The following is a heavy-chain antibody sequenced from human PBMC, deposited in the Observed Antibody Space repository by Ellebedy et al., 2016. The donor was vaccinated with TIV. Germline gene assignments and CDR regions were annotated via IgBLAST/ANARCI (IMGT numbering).Heavy chain of an antibody. V-gene: IGHV3-11*01. J-gene: IGHJ4*02. CDR3: ARPPAAVAGQDY. Sequence: GESLKIPCAASGFTFSNYYMNWIRQAQGKGLEWISYINSGGTIIYYADSVKGRFTISRDNAKNSLYLQMHSLRAEDTAVYYCARPPAAVAGQDYWGQGTLVTVSS. CDR1: GFTFSNYY. D-gene: IGHD6-19*01. CDR2: INSGGTII.